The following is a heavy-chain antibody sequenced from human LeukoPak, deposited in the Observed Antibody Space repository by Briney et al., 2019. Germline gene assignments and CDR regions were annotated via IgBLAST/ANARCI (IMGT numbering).Heavy chain of an antibody. CDR2: RI. CDR1: GFTFSSYW. D-gene: IGHD1-26*01. J-gene: IGHJ4*02. V-gene: IGHV3-23*01. Sequence: PGGSLRLSCAASGFTFSSYWMSWVRQAPGKGLEWVSARIYYGASVKGRFTISRDNSKNTLNLQMNSLRAEDTAVYYCATSKYSGSYWGQGTLVTVSS. CDR3: ATSKYSGSY.